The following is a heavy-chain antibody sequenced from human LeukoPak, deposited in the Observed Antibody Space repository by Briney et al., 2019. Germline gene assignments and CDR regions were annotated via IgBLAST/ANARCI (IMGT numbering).Heavy chain of an antibody. Sequence: PSETLSLTCTVSGGSISSSSYYWTWIRQPPGMALEWIGEIDHSGSTNYNPSLNSRVTISVDTSKNQFSLKLSSVTAADTAVYYCARGYSGSRHRPLDYWGQGTLVTVSS. CDR3: ARGYSGSRHRPLDY. D-gene: IGHD1-26*01. J-gene: IGHJ4*02. CDR2: IDHSGST. CDR1: GGSISSSSYY. V-gene: IGHV4-39*07.